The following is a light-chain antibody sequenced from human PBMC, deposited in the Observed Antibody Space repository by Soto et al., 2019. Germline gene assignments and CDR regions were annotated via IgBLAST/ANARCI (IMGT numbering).Light chain of an antibody. CDR2: RVS. Sequence: QSALTQPASVSGSPGQSITISCTGTSSDVGNYNYVSWYQHHPGKAPKLLISRVSNRPSGISNRFSGSKSGNTASLTISGLQAEDEGNYYCSSFTSSNTHVFGTGTKVTVL. CDR3: SSFTSSNTHV. CDR1: SSDVGNYNY. V-gene: IGLV2-14*01. J-gene: IGLJ1*01.